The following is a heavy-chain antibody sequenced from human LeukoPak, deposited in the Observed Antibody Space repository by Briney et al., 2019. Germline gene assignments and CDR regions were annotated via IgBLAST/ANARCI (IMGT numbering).Heavy chain of an antibody. CDR2: ITGSGVST. CDR1: GFTFSSHA. V-gene: IGHV3-23*01. D-gene: IGHD5/OR15-5a*01. J-gene: IGHJ5*02. Sequence: GGSLRLSCPASGFTFSSHAMSWVRQAPGKGLEWVSSITGSGVSTNNADSVKGRFTISRDNAKNTLYLQMNSLRAEDTAVYYCARDSVGWFAPWGQGTLVTVSS. CDR3: ARDSVGWFAP.